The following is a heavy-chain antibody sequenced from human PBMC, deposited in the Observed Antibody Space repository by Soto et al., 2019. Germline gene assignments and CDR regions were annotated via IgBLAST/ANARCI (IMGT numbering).Heavy chain of an antibody. D-gene: IGHD3-16*01. CDR1: GGPFGSSA. CDR2: IIPVFDKA. V-gene: IGHV1-69*01. CDR3: SRLRRDWGDAFAL. Sequence: QVQLVQSGADVKKPGSSVKVSCKTSGGPFGSSAISWVRQAPAQGLEWMGEIIPVFDKANYAQNFQGSLTITAYEPTGTVLMQLSSLRSEDTAVYFCSRLRRDWGDAFALGGLWTVVTVSS. J-gene: IGHJ3*01.